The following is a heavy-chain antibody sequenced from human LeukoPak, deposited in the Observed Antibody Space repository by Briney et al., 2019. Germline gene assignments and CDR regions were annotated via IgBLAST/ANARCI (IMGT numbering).Heavy chain of an antibody. CDR1: GFTFDDYA. CDR2: ISWDGGRT. V-gene: IGHV3-43D*03. CDR3: AKDRAAAGTKSYYYYDMDV. D-gene: IGHD6-13*01. Sequence: GGSLRLSCAASGFTFDDYAMHWVREAPGKGLEWVSLISWDGGRTYYADSVKGRFTISRDNSKNSLCLQMNSLRAEDTALYYCAKDRAAAGTKSYYYYDMDVWGKGTTVTVSS. J-gene: IGHJ6*03.